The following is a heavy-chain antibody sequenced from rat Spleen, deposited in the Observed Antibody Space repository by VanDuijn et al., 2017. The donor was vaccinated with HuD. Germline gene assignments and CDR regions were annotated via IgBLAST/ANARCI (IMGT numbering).Heavy chain of an antibody. J-gene: IGHJ2*01. CDR3: ARKYTTNYWRGYFDY. CDR1: GYSITSNY. CDR2: ISYSGST. V-gene: IGHV3-1*01. Sequence: EVQLQESGPGLVKPSQSLSLTCSVTGYSITSNYWGWIRKFPGNKMEWIGHISYSGSTSYNPSLKSRIPITRDTSKNQFFLKLNSVTTEDTATYYCARKYTTNYWRGYFDYWGQGMMVTF. D-gene: IGHD1-6*01.